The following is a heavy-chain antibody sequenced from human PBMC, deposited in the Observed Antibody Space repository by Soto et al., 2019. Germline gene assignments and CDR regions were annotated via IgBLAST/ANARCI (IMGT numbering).Heavy chain of an antibody. D-gene: IGHD5-18*01. J-gene: IGHJ5*02. CDR3: ARCASIPSWIQLYSNFLWFDP. CDR1: GGSFSGYY. Sequence: SETLSLTCAVYGGSFSGYYWSWIRQPPGKGLEWIGEINHSGSTNYNLSLKSPVTFSVFTSKDQFSLKLSSVTAADTAVYYCARCASIPSWIQLYSNFLWFDPWGQGTLVTVSS. CDR2: INHSGST. V-gene: IGHV4-34*01.